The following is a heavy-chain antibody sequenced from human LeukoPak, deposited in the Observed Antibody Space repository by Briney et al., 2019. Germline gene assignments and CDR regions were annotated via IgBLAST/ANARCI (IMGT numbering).Heavy chain of an antibody. CDR3: ARGRAAAGINYSDY. CDR2: MNPNSGNT. J-gene: IGHJ4*02. CDR1: GYTFTSYD. V-gene: IGHV1-8*03. D-gene: IGHD6-13*01. Sequence: ASVKVSCKASGYTFTSYDINWVRQATGQGLEWMGWMNPNSGNTGYVQKFQGRVTITRNTSISTAYMELSSLRSEDTAVYYCARGRAAAGINYSDYWGQGTLVTVSS.